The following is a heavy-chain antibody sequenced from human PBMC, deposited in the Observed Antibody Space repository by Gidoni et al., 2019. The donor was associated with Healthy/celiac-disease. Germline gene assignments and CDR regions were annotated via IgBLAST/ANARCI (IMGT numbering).Heavy chain of an antibody. D-gene: IGHD4-17*01. CDR3: ARDIDYGGNSYWFDP. CDR2: ISYDGSNK. Sequence: QVQLVESGGGVVQPGRSLRLSCAASGFPFSSYAMHWVRQAPGKGLEWVAVISYDGSNKYYADSVKGRFTISRDNSKNTLYLQMNSLRAEDTAVYYCARDIDYGGNSYWFDPWGQGTLVTVSS. J-gene: IGHJ5*02. V-gene: IGHV3-30*01. CDR1: GFPFSSYA.